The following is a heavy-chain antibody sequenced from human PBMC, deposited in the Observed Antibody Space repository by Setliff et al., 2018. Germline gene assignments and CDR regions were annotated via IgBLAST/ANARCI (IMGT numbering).Heavy chain of an antibody. Sequence: SETLSLTCTVSGGSLNSGSYYWSWIRQSTERGLEWLGRLHTSGSTTYNPSLQSRVSISVDTSKNQLSLKLTSVTAADTAVYYCARVDFTMIQGVIGHWGQGTLVTVSS. D-gene: IGHD3-10*01. CDR1: GGSLNSGSYY. CDR3: ARVDFTMIQGVIGH. CDR2: LHTSGST. V-gene: IGHV4-61*02. J-gene: IGHJ4*02.